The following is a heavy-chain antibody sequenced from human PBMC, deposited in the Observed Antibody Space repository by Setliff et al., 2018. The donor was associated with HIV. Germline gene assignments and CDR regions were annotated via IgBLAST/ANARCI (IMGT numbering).Heavy chain of an antibody. CDR3: ARVSLVGANSGLCEY. J-gene: IGHJ4*02. CDR1: GYNFPVYG. CDR2: ISPDNGVT. Sequence: ASVKVSCKTSGYNFPVYGITWVRQAPGHGLEWMGWISPDNGVTKYVEKNQDRVTMTTDTATNTGYMELRNLTSDDTAVYYCARVSLVGANSGLCEYWGQGTLVTVPQ. D-gene: IGHD1-26*01. V-gene: IGHV1-18*01.